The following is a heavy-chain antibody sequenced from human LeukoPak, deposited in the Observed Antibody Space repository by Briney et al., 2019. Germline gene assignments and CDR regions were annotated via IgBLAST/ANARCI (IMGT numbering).Heavy chain of an antibody. J-gene: IGHJ6*03. CDR2: IYHSGST. Sequence: SETLSLTCTVSGYSISSGYYWGWIRQPPGKGLEWIGSIYHSGSTYYNPSLKSRVTISVDTSKNQFSLKLSSVTAADTAVYYCARVDTTDWHTVSGYYYVDVWGKGTTVTVSS. CDR3: ARVDTTDWHTVSGYYYVDV. V-gene: IGHV4-38-2*02. CDR1: GYSISSGYY. D-gene: IGHD3-16*01.